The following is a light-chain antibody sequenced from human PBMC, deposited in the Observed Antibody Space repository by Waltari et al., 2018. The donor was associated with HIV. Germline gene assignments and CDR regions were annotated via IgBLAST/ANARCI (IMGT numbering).Light chain of an antibody. V-gene: IGKV6-21*01. J-gene: IGKJ1*01. Sequence: VLTQSPDFSSAAANETVSITCRASQNIGSTLHWYQQKPGQSPQLVIKYASQSVSGVPSRFSGSGSGTEFTLSINGLETDDAATYYCQQSRSSPPTFGQGTTVDI. CDR3: QQSRSSPPT. CDR2: YAS. CDR1: QNIGST.